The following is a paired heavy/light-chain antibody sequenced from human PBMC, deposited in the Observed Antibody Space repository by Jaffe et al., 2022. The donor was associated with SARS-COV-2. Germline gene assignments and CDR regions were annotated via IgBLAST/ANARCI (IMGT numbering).Heavy chain of an antibody. CDR1: RYTFTSYP. D-gene: IGHD4-4*01. CDR3: ARAGIDYNNGWFFGY. J-gene: IGHJ4*02. V-gene: IGHV7-4-1*02. CDR2: INTNNGNP. Sequence: LVQSGSEMKKPGASVRVSCKASRYTFTSYPIHWVRQAPGQGLEWMGWINTNNGNPTYAQGFAGRFVFSLDTSATTAYLQISSLKADDSAVYYCARAGIDYNNGWFFGYWGQGTLVTVSS.
Light chain of an antibody. CDR1: SLGYQC. CDR3: SSRDTNNNHVF. V-gene: IGLV3-19*01. J-gene: IGLJ1*01. CDR2: CKN. Sequence: SSELTQDPAVSVALGQTVRITCQGDSLGYQCASWYQQRPGQAPVLVLYCKNNRPSGIPDRFSGSSSGDTSSLTITAAQAEDEALYFCSSRDTNNNHVFFGTGTKVTIL.